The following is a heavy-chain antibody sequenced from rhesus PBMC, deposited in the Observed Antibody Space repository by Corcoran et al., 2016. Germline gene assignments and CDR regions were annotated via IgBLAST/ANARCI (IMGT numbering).Heavy chain of an antibody. CDR2: IYGRRTST. V-gene: IGHV4S10*01. D-gene: IGHD6-37*01. Sequence: QVQLQESGPGVVKPSETLSLTCAVSGGSISASYRWSWIRQPTGKGLEWIGDIYGRRTSTNYHPARKSRGTISKGTSKNQFALKLSSVTAADTAVYYCARVIAVAGLSYYFDYWGQGVLVTVSS. J-gene: IGHJ4*01. CDR1: GGSISASYR. CDR3: ARVIAVAGLSYYFDY.